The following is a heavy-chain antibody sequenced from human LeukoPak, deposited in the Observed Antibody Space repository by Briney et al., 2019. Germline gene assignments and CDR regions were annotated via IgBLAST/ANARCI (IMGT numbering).Heavy chain of an antibody. Sequence: GGSLRLSCAASGFTFSNAWMSWVRQAPGKGLEWVGRIKSKTDGGTTDYAAPVKGRFTISRDNSKNTLYPQMNSLRAEDTAVYYCAKDEGVVTSYYYMDVWGKGTTVTVSS. J-gene: IGHJ6*03. CDR1: GFTFSNAW. V-gene: IGHV3-15*01. CDR3: AKDEGVVTSYYYMDV. CDR2: IKSKTDGGTT. D-gene: IGHD3-3*01.